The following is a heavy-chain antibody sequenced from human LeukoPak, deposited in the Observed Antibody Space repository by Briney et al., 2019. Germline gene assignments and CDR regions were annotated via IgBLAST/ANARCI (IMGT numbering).Heavy chain of an antibody. CDR1: GYTFTGYY. D-gene: IGHD3-10*01. Sequence: ASVKVSCTASGYTFTGYYMHWVRQAPGQGLEWMGWINPNSGGTNYAQKFQGRVTMTRDTSISTAYMELSRLRSDDTAVYYCARGRPSPVIRITMVRQDAFDIWGQGTMVTVSS. CDR3: ARGRPSPVIRITMVRQDAFDI. J-gene: IGHJ3*02. CDR2: INPNSGGT. V-gene: IGHV1-2*02.